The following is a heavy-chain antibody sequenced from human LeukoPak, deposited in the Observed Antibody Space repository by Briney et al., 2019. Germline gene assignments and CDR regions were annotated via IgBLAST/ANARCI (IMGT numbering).Heavy chain of an antibody. CDR1: GFTFDDYA. D-gene: IGHD1-26*01. Sequence: GGSLRLSCAASGFTFDDYAMHWVRQAPGKGLEWVSGISWNSGSIGYADSVKGRFTISRDNAKNSLYLQMNSLRAEDTALYYCAKDICPTPNSGSPYFDYWGQGTLVAVSS. J-gene: IGHJ4*02. CDR3: AKDICPTPNSGSPYFDY. CDR2: ISWNSGSI. V-gene: IGHV3-9*01.